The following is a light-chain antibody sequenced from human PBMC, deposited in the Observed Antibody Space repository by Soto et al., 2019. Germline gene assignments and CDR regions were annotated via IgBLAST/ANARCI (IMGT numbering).Light chain of an antibody. V-gene: IGKV1-5*01. Sequence: DIQMTQSPSTLSASVGDRVTITCRASQSMSTWLAWYQQKPGKAPKFLIYDASTLESGVPSRFSGSGSGTEFTLTISSLQPDDFATYYCQQYNTYPWTFGQGTKVDIK. CDR1: QSMSTW. CDR3: QQYNTYPWT. J-gene: IGKJ1*01. CDR2: DAS.